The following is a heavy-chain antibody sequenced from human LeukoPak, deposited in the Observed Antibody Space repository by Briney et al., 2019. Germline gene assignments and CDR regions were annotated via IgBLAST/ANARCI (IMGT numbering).Heavy chain of an antibody. CDR1: GFTFSSYS. CDR3: ARATFGVVIRENWFDP. D-gene: IGHD3-3*01. CDR2: ISSSSSTI. V-gene: IGHV3-48*01. Sequence: GGSLRLSCAASGFTFSSYSMNWVRQAPGKGLEWVSYISSSSSTIYYADSVKGRFTISRDNAKNSLYLQTNSLRAEDTAVYYCARATFGVVIRENWFDPWGQGTLVTVSS. J-gene: IGHJ5*02.